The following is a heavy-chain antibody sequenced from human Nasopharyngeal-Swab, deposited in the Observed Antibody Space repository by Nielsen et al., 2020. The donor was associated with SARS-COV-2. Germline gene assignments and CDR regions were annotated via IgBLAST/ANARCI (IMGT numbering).Heavy chain of an antibody. Sequence: VRQAPGKGLEWVSSISGSGGDTYYTDSVKGRFTVSRDSSRSTLYLQMNSLRAEDTAVYYCARDKEVLRYFDWLGPIDYWGQGTLVTVSS. D-gene: IGHD3-9*01. CDR2: ISGSGGDT. V-gene: IGHV3-23*01. CDR3: ARDKEVLRYFDWLGPIDY. J-gene: IGHJ4*02.